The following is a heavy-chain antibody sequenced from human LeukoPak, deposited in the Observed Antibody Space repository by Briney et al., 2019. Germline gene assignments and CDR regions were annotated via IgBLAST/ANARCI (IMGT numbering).Heavy chain of an antibody. D-gene: IGHD1-20*01. CDR2: IWYGGSNK. CDR3: AKHGPLNWNDGVEAFDI. CDR1: GFTFSSYG. Sequence: GRSLRLSCAASGFTFSSYGLNWVRQAPGKGLEWVAVIWYGGSNKYYADSVKGRFTISRDNSKNTLYLQMNSLRAEDTAVYYCAKHGPLNWNDGVEAFDIWGQGTMVTVSS. V-gene: IGHV3-33*06. J-gene: IGHJ3*02.